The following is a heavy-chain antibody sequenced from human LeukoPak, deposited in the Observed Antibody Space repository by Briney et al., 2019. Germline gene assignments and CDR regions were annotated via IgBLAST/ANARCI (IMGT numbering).Heavy chain of an antibody. CDR1: GGSISSGNYY. J-gene: IGHJ6*03. D-gene: IGHD2-2*01. CDR3: AREAVVVPAASHPRANYYMDV. CDR2: IYSSGST. V-gene: IGHV4-61*02. Sequence: SETLSLTCTVSGGSISSGNYYWSWIRQPAGKGLEWIGRIYSSGSTNYNPSLKSRVTISVDTSKNQFSLKLTSVTAADTAVYYCAREAVVVPAASHPRANYYMDVWGKGTTVTVSS.